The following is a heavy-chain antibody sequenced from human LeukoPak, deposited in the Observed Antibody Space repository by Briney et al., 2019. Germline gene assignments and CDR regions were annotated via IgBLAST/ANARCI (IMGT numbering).Heavy chain of an antibody. CDR3: AKEASRGFDI. D-gene: IGHD6-6*01. Sequence: GGSLRLSCAGSGFTFSSYAMSWVRQAPGKGLEWVSGITSGGSTYKVDSVKGRFTISRDNSKNTLYLQMNSLRAEDTAVYYCAKEASRGFDIWGQGTMVTVSS. J-gene: IGHJ3*02. CDR1: GFTFSSYA. CDR2: ITSGGST. V-gene: IGHV3-23*01.